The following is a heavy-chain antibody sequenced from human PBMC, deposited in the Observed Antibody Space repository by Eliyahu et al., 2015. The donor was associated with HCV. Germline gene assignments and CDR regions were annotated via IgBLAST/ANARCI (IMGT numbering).Heavy chain of an antibody. J-gene: IGHJ6*02. CDR2: FFFWGGT. CDR1: GGSISSSSYY. V-gene: IGHV4-39*01. D-gene: IGHD1/OR15-1a*01. Sequence: QLQLQESGPGLVKPSETLSLTCTVSGGSISSSSYYWGWIRQPPGKGLEWIGRFFFWGGTYLNPSLKSRVTISVDTSKNQFSLKLSSVTAADTAVYYCARLPVGTAYYYYYGMDVWGQGTTVTVSS. CDR3: ARLPVGTAYYYYYGMDV.